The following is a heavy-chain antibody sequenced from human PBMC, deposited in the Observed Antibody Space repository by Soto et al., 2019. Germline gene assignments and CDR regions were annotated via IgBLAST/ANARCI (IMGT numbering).Heavy chain of an antibody. CDR1: GFIFSSYW. V-gene: IGHV3-74*01. Sequence: VLLVESGGGLVKPGGSLRLSCAASGFIFSSYWMHWVRQAPGKGLVWVSRINNDGSDTTYADSVKGRFTISRDNAKNTVYLQMNSLRAEDTAVYYCVRDKPHNWFDPWGQGTPVTVSS. CDR2: INNDGSDT. CDR3: VRDKPHNWFDP. J-gene: IGHJ5*02.